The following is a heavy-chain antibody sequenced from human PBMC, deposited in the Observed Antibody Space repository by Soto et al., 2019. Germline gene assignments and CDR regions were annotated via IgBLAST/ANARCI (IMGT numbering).Heavy chain of an antibody. Sequence: GGSLRLSCAASGLTFSRHGMHWVRQTPGKGLEWVAVISSDGSKEYYVDSVKGRFTISRDDSKNTVYLQMNSLRVEDTAVYYCAKDKGQRFFDYWGQGTLVTVSS. J-gene: IGHJ4*02. CDR3: AKDKGQRFFDY. CDR2: ISSDGSKE. CDR1: GLTFSRHG. V-gene: IGHV3-30*18. D-gene: IGHD4-17*01.